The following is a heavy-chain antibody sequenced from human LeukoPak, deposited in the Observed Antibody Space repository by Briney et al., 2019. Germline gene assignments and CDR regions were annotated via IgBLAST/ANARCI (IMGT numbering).Heavy chain of an antibody. V-gene: IGHV3-30*18. J-gene: IGHJ4*02. D-gene: IGHD3-22*01. CDR2: ISYDGRNN. Sequence: GGSLRLSCSASGFTFSSYAMHWVRQGPGKGLEWLAIISYDGRNNHYGDSVKGRFTISRDNSKNTLHLQMNSLRAEDTAVYYCAKLGFDSSGSHTLFDYWGQGTQVTVSS. CDR1: GFTFSSYA. CDR3: AKLGFDSSGSHTLFDY.